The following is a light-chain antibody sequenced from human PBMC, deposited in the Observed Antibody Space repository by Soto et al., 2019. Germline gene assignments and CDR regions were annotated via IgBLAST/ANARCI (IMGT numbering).Light chain of an antibody. V-gene: IGLV2-14*01. CDR2: EVS. CDR3: SSYSSSSTLV. J-gene: IGLJ1*01. CDR1: SSDVGGHNY. Sequence: QSALTQPPSASGSPGQSVTISCSGISSDVGGHNYVSWYQQHPGKAPKLMIYEVSNRPSGVSNRFSGSKSGNTASLTISGLQAEDEADYYCSSYSSSSTLVFGTGTKLTVL.